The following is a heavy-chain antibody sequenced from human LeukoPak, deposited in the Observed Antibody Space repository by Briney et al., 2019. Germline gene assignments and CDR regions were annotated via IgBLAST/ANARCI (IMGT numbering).Heavy chain of an antibody. CDR1: GGSISSGGYY. CDR2: VYHSGST. Sequence: PSETLSLTCTVSGGSISSGGYYWSWIRQPPGKGLEWIGYVYHSGSTYYNPSLKSRVTISVDRSKNQFSLKLSSVTAADTAVYYCARVVPGNRILYSGYFDLWGRGTLVTVSS. J-gene: IGHJ2*01. CDR3: ARVVPGNRILYSGYFDL. V-gene: IGHV4-30-2*01. D-gene: IGHD2-8*01.